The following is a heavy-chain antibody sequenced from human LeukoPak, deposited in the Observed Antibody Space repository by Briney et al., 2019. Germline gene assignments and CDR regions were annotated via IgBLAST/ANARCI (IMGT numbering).Heavy chain of an antibody. V-gene: IGHV4-31*03. CDR3: ARDHCSGGSCYLDY. CDR1: GGSISSGGYS. D-gene: IGHD2-15*01. J-gene: IGHJ4*02. CDR2: IYYSGST. Sequence: PSETLSLTCTVSGGSISSGGYSWSWIRQHPGKGLEWIGYIYYSGSTYYNPSLKSRVTISVDTSKNQFSLKLSSVTAADTAVYYCARDHCSGGSCYLDYWGQGTLVTVSS.